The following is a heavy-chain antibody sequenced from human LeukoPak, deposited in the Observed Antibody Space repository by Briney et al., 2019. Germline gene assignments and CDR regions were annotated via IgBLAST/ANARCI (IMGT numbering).Heavy chain of an antibody. D-gene: IGHD6-19*01. J-gene: IGHJ5*02. CDR2: ISGSSSYI. V-gene: IGHV3-21*01. Sequence: PGGSLRLSCAASGFSLSNFGMHWVRQAPGKGLEWVSSISGSSSYIYYADSVKGRFTISRDNAKNSLYLQMNSLRAEDTAVYYCARDQSSVAGTTYNWFDPWGQGTLVTVSS. CDR3: ARDQSSVAGTTYNWFDP. CDR1: GFSLSNFG.